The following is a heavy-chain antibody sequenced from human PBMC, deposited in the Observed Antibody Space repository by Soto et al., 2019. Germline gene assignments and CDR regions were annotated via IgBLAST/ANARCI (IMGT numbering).Heavy chain of an antibody. V-gene: IGHV4-30-4*01. J-gene: IGHJ3*02. D-gene: IGHD3-10*02. Sequence: QVQLQEAGPGLVSPSQTLSLTCTVAGGSMSENDYYWSWLRQSPGQGLQWIGYIYDTWTTSYSPSLKSRVTMSADTSRNKFSLTLTSVTAADTALYFCARGIVRGGFDIWGQGTLVTVSS. CDR1: GGSMSENDYY. CDR3: ARGIVRGGFDI. CDR2: IYDTWTT.